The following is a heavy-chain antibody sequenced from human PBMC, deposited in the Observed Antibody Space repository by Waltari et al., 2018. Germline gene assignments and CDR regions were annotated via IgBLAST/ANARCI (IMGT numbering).Heavy chain of an antibody. Sequence: QVQLVESGGGVVQPGRSLRLSCAASGFTFSSYGMHWVRQAPGKGLEWVAVIWYDGSNKYYADSVKGRFTISRDNSKNTLYLQMNSLRSDDTAVYYCALQWLVPSFDYWGQGTLVTVSS. D-gene: IGHD6-19*01. J-gene: IGHJ4*02. CDR2: IWYDGSNK. CDR1: GFTFSSYG. CDR3: ALQWLVPSFDY. V-gene: IGHV3-33*01.